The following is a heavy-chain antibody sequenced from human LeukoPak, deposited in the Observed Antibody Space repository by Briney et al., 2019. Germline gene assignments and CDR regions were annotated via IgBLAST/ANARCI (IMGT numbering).Heavy chain of an antibody. CDR2: ISYSGST. Sequence: SETLSLTCTISGDSISSSSYYWGWIRQPPGKGLEWIGDISYSGSTYYNPSLKSRVTISVDTSRNQFSLKLNSVTAADTAVYYCARRSSGWHYWYFDLWGRGTLVTVSS. CDR3: ARRSSGWHYWYFDL. CDR1: GDSISSSSYY. J-gene: IGHJ2*01. D-gene: IGHD6-19*01. V-gene: IGHV4-39*01.